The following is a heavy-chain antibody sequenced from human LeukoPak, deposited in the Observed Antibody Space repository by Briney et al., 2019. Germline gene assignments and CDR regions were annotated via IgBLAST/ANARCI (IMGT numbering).Heavy chain of an antibody. CDR1: GFTFSSYA. CDR3: AKDRSSTSCYRSCWFDP. CDR2: ISGSGGST. D-gene: IGHD2-2*02. Sequence: PGGSLRLSCAASGFTFSSYAMSWVRQAPGKGLEWVSAISGSGGSTYYADSVKGRFTISRDNSKNTLYLQMNSLRAEDTALYYCAKDRSSTSCYRSCWFDPWGQGTLVTVSS. V-gene: IGHV3-23*01. J-gene: IGHJ5*02.